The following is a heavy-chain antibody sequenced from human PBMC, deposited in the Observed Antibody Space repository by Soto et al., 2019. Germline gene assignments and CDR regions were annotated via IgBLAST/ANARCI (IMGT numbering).Heavy chain of an antibody. CDR2: INHSGST. V-gene: IGHV4-34*01. CDR3: ARGLLKAILGVDGV. Sequence: SETLSLTCAVYGGSFSGYYWSWIRQPPGKGLEWIGEINHSGSTNYNPSLKSRVTISVDRSKNQFSLKLSSVTAADTAVYYCARGLLKAILGVDGVWGKGTTVTVSS. D-gene: IGHD3-3*01. CDR1: GGSFSGYY. J-gene: IGHJ6*04.